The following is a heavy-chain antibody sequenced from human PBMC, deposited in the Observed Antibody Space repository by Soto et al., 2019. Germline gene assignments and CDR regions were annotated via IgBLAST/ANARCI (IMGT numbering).Heavy chain of an antibody. D-gene: IGHD2-2*03. Sequence: EVQVLESGGGLVQPGGSLRLSCAATGFTFSDFAMSWVRQAPGKGLEWVSRIYGGGNGPHYADSVKGRVTISRDNSKNTLDLPMNSLRAEDTAVYYCAKMEGMDAWAYSFDYWGQGTLVTVSS. V-gene: IGHV3-23*01. CDR1: GFTFSDFA. CDR3: AKMEGMDAWAYSFDY. J-gene: IGHJ4*02. CDR2: IYGGGNGP.